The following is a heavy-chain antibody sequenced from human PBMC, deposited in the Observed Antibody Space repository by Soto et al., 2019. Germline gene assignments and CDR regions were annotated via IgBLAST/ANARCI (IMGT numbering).Heavy chain of an antibody. Sequence: RKGPGKGLEWVTFVSYDGSKTYSSDSVNGRFTISRDNSKNTLYLQMNSLRLEDTAVYYCAKAYAGLDSGSDRWGRGTRVT. D-gene: IGHD2-2*01. CDR3: AKAYAGLDSGSDR. V-gene: IGHV3-30*18. J-gene: IGHJ2*01. CDR2: VSYDGSKT.